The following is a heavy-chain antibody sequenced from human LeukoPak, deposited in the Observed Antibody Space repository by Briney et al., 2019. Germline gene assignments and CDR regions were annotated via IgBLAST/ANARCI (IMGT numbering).Heavy chain of an antibody. V-gene: IGHV1-46*01. Sequence: ASVKVSCKASGYTFTSYYMHWVRQAPGQGLESMGIINPSGGSTSYAQKFQGGVTMTRDTSTSTVYMELSSLRSEDTAVYYCARDLSGILTGQGFWGQGTLVTDSS. D-gene: IGHD3-9*01. CDR1: GYTFTSYY. J-gene: IGHJ4*02. CDR3: ARDLSGILTGQGF. CDR2: INPSGGST.